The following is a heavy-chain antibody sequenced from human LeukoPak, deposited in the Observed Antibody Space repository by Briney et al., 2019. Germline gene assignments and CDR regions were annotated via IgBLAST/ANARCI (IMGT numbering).Heavy chain of an antibody. J-gene: IGHJ4*02. CDR3: ARLVVGSYYYDSSGYIDY. CDR2: IYYSGST. V-gene: IGHV4-39*01. D-gene: IGHD3-22*01. CDR1: GGSISSSSYY. Sequence: SETLSLTCTVSGGSISSSSYYWGWIRQPPGKGLEWIVSIYYSGSTYYNPSLKSRVTISVDTSKNQFSLKLSSVTAADTAVYYCARLVVGSYYYDSSGYIDYWGQGTLVTVSS.